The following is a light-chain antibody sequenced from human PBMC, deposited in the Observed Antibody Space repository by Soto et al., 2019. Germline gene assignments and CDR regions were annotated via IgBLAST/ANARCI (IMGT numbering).Light chain of an antibody. V-gene: IGKV3-20*01. CDR2: GAS. CDR1: QSVSSSY. Sequence: PGGIATLSCRASQSVSSSYLAWYQQKPCQAPRLLIYGASSRATGIPDRFSGSGSGTDFTLTISRLEPEDFAVYYCQQYGSSSWTFGQGTKVDIK. J-gene: IGKJ1*01. CDR3: QQYGSSSWT.